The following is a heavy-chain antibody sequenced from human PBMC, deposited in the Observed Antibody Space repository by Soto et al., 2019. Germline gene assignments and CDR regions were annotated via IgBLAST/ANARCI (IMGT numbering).Heavy chain of an antibody. CDR1: GFTFSDYY. V-gene: IGHV3-11*05. D-gene: IGHD3-22*01. J-gene: IGHJ4*02. Sequence: QVQLVESGGGLVKPGGSLRLSCAASGFTFSDYYMSWIRQAPGKGLEWVSYISSSSDYTNYADSVKGRFTISRDNAKNTLYLQMNSLRAEDTAVYYRAREDYYDGSGYYSYWGQGTLVSVSS. CDR2: ISSSSDYT. CDR3: AREDYYDGSGYYSY.